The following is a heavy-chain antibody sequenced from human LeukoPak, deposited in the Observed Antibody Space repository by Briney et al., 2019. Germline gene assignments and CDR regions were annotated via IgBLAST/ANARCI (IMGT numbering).Heavy chain of an antibody. J-gene: IGHJ6*03. CDR2: INPNSGGT. D-gene: IGHD3-16*02. V-gene: IGHV1-2*06. Sequence: ASVKVSCKASGYTFTGYYMHWVRQAPGQGLEWMGRINPNSGGTNYAQKFQGRVTMTRDTSISTAYMELSRLRSDDTAVYYCAREIRSGYYYYMDVWRKGTTVTVSS. CDR3: AREIRSGYYYYMDV. CDR1: GYTFTGYY.